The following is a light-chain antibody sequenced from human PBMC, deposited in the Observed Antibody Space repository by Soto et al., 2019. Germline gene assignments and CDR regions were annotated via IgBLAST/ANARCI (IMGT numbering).Light chain of an antibody. J-gene: IGKJ5*01. CDR2: DAS. CDR3: QQSHIWPPIT. V-gene: IGKV3-11*01. CDR1: QSVGGH. Sequence: SVLTQSPATLSLSPGERATVSCRASQSVGGHLAWYQQRPGQAPRLLIHDASTRAIGIPVRFSGSGSGTDFTLTISSLETEDSAIYYCQQSHIWPPITFGQGTRLEIK.